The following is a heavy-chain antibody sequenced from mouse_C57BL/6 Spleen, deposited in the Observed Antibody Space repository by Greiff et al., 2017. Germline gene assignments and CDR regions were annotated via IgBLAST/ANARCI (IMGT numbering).Heavy chain of an antibody. J-gene: IGHJ3*01. D-gene: IGHD1-1*01. CDR2: IYPGDGDT. CDR1: GYAFSSYW. CDR3: AREDYDGSSPLAY. V-gene: IGHV1-80*01. Sequence: QVQLQQSGAELVKPGASVKISCKASGYAFSSYWMNWVKQRPGKGLEWIGQIYPGDGDTNYNGKFKGKATLTADKSSSTAYLQLSSLTSEDSAVYFCAREDYDGSSPLAYWGKGTLVTVSA.